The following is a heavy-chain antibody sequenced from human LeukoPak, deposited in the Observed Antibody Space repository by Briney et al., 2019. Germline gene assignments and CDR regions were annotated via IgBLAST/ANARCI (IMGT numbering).Heavy chain of an antibody. V-gene: IGHV3-23*01. Sequence: QTGGSLRLSCAASGFTFSSYAMSWVRQAPGKGLEWVSAISGSGGSTYYADSVKGRFTISRDNSKNTLYLQMNSLRAEDTAVYYCAKSRNTWGYYYYYMDVWGKGTTVTISS. CDR3: AKSRNTWGYYYYYMDV. CDR2: ISGSGGST. J-gene: IGHJ6*03. D-gene: IGHD3-16*01. CDR1: GFTFSSYA.